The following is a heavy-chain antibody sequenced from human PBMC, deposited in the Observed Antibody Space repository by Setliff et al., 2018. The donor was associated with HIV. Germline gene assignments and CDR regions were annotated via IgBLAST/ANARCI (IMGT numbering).Heavy chain of an antibody. CDR2: INTSGST. CDR1: GGSISSGSYY. Sequence: TLSLTCTVSGGSISSGSYYWSWIRRPAGKGLEWIGRINTSGSTNYNPSLKSRVTISVDTSKNQFSLKLSSVTAADTALYFCARVPVLPAPRFDYWGQGTLVTVSS. V-gene: IGHV4-61*02. J-gene: IGHJ4*02. D-gene: IGHD2-2*01. CDR3: ARVPVLPAPRFDY.